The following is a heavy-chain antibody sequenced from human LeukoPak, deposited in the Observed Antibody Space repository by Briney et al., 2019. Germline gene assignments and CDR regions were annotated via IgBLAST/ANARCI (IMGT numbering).Heavy chain of an antibody. D-gene: IGHD5-18*01. Sequence: PGGSLRLSCAASGFTFSSYGMHWVRQAPGKGLEWVAVISYDGSNKYYADSVKGRFTISRDNSKNTLYLQMNSLRAEDTAVYYCASQEIRRGYGYSVPGYWGQGTLVTVSS. CDR3: ASQEIRRGYGYSVPGY. CDR2: ISYDGSNK. J-gene: IGHJ4*02. V-gene: IGHV3-30*03. CDR1: GFTFSSYG.